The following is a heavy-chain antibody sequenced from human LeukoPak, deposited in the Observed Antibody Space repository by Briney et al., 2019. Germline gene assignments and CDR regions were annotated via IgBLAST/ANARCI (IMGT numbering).Heavy chain of an antibody. J-gene: IGHJ5*02. Sequence: PGGTLRLSCAVSGVTFSSYWMHWVRRAPGGGLVWGSLINSDGSSTNYTDSVKGRFTISRDNAKNTLYLQMNSLRVEDTAVYYCGREAVAGLIDPWGQGTLVTVSS. CDR2: INSDGSST. CDR3: GREAVAGLIDP. V-gene: IGHV3-74*01. D-gene: IGHD6-19*01. CDR1: GVTFSSYW.